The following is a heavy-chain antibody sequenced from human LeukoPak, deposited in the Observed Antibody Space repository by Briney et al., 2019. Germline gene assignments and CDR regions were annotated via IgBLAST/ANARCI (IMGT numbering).Heavy chain of an antibody. CDR2: ISGSGGGT. V-gene: IGHV3-23*01. CDR1: RFTFNIYA. J-gene: IGHJ4*02. CDR3: ASLKTGGLFDY. D-gene: IGHD2-8*02. Sequence: PGGSLRLSCAASRFTFNIYAMSWARQTPGKGLEWVSSISGSGGGTFYANSVKGRFTISRDNPKKTLFLQMRGLRAEDTAVYYCASLKTGGLFDYWGQGTLVPVSS.